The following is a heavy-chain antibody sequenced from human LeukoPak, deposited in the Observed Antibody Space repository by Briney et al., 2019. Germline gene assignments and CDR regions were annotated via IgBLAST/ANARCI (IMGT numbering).Heavy chain of an antibody. D-gene: IGHD6-19*01. CDR2: INAGNGNT. J-gene: IGHJ6*02. CDR3: ARDAAVAVAGTGQRYYYYGMDV. V-gene: IGHV1-3*01. Sequence: ASVKVSCKASGYTFTSYAMHWVRQAPGQRLEWMGWINAGNGNTKYSQKFLGRVTITRDTSASTAYMELSSLRSEDTAVYYCARDAAVAVAGTGQRYYYYGMDVWGQGTTVTVSS. CDR1: GYTFTSYA.